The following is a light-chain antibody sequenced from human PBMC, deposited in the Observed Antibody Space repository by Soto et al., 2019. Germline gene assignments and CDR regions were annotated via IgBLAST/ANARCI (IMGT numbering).Light chain of an antibody. CDR3: QQSYRTPLIT. CDR1: QSISSY. V-gene: IGKV1-39*01. CDR2: AAS. J-gene: IGKJ5*01. Sequence: DIQMTQSPSSLSASVGDRVTITCRASQSISSYLNWYQQKPGKAPKLLIYAASSLQSGVPSRFSGSGSGTDFTITISSLQPEDFATYYCQQSYRTPLITFGQGTRLEIK.